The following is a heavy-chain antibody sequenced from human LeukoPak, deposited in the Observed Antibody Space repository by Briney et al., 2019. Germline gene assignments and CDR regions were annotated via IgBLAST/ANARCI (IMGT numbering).Heavy chain of an antibody. CDR1: GGSFSGYY. CDR2: INHSGST. Sequence: SETLSLTCAVYGGSFSGYYWSWIRQPPGKGLEWIGEINHSGSTNYNPSLKSRVTISVDTSKNQFSLKLSSVTAADTAVYYCARREGVVAAAYFDYWGQGTLVTVSS. D-gene: IGHD2-15*01. J-gene: IGHJ4*02. CDR3: ARREGVVAAAYFDY. V-gene: IGHV4-34*01.